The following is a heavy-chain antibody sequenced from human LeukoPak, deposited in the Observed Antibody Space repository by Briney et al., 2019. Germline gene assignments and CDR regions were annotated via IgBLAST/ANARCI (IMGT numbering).Heavy chain of an antibody. CDR3: ARDRGGPYSAIDY. D-gene: IGHD2-15*01. CDR2: ISSSSITI. CDR1: GFTFSSYS. Sequence: QPGGSLRLSCAASGFTFSSYSLNWVRQAPGKGLEWVSFISSSSITIYYADSVKGRFTISRDNAEKSLYLQMNSLRAEDTAVYYCARDRGGPYSAIDYWGQGTLVTVSS. J-gene: IGHJ4*02. V-gene: IGHV3-48*04.